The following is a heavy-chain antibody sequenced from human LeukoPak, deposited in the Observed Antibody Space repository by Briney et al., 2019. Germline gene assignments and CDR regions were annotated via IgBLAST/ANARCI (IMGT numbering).Heavy chain of an antibody. CDR2: INHSGST. V-gene: IGHV4-34*01. D-gene: IGHD4-11*01. J-gene: IGHJ6*03. CDR3: ARVVGYSNYAYYYYYYYYMDV. CDR1: GGSFSGYY. Sequence: ASETLSLSCAVYGGSFSGYYWSWIRQPPGKGLEWIGEINHSGSTNYNPSLKSRVTISVDTSKNQFSLKLSSVTAADTAVYYCARVVGYSNYAYYYYYYYYMDVWGKGTTVTVSS.